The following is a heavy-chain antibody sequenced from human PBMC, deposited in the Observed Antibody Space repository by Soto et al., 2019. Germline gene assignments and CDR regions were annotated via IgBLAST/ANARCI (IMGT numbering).Heavy chain of an antibody. CDR1: GGTFTNYA. D-gene: IGHD1-26*01. J-gene: IGHJ4*02. CDR3: ARWAGVVGDVPFSVPFDY. V-gene: IGHV1-69*15. CDR2: IIPKFGTA. Sequence: QVQLVQSGAEVKKPGSSVKVSCKASGGTFTNYAFSWVRQAPGQGPEWMGTIIPKFGTALYAQKFQGRVTITADESTKTIYMDLSSLRSDDTAVYFCARWAGVVGDVPFSVPFDYWGQGTLVTVSS.